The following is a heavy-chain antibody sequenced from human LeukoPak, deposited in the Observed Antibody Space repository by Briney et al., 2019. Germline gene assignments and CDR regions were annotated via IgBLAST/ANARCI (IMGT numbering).Heavy chain of an antibody. CDR3: ARGVWGSYRYKDYYYMDV. CDR1: RVSISSSTYY. CDR2: LYYSGSP. Sequence: PSETLSLTCTVSRVSISSSTYYWGWVRQSPGKGLEWIGTLYYSGSPYYNPSLKSRVTISVDTSKNQFSLKLSSVTAADTAVYYCARGVWGSYRYKDYYYMDVWGKGTTVTISS. D-gene: IGHD3-16*02. J-gene: IGHJ6*03. V-gene: IGHV4-39*07.